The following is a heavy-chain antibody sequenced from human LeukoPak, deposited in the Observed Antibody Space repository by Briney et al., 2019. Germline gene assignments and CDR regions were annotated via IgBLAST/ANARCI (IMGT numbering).Heavy chain of an antibody. Sequence: ASVKVSCKASVYTFSGYYIHWVRQGPGQGLEWMGWINPNSGATNSAQKFQGRVTMTRDTSITTAYMELSRLRSDDTAVYYCARDYYDTSGYFDYWGLGTLLTVSS. CDR1: VYTFSGYY. D-gene: IGHD3-22*01. J-gene: IGHJ4*02. V-gene: IGHV1-2*02. CDR2: INPNSGAT. CDR3: ARDYYDTSGYFDY.